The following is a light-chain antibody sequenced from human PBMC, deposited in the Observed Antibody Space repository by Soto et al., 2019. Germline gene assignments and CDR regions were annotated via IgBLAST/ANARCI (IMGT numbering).Light chain of an antibody. CDR3: QKYNSGLT. Sequence: DIQMTQSPSSLSASVGDRVTITCRASQGISNYLAWYQQKPGTVPKLLIYAASTLQSGVPSRFSGSGSGTDFTLTISSLQPEDVATYYCQKYNSGLTFGPGTKGDIK. J-gene: IGKJ3*01. CDR1: QGISNY. V-gene: IGKV1-27*01. CDR2: AAS.